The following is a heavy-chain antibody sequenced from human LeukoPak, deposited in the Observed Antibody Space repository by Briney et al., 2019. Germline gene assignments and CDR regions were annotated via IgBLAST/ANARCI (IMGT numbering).Heavy chain of an antibody. CDR1: GCTFTSYG. D-gene: IGHD2-2*01. CDR2: ISAYNGNT. V-gene: IGHV1-18*01. J-gene: IGHJ4*02. CDR3: ARVRRYCSSTSCYAPLFDY. Sequence: GASVKVSCKASGCTFTSYGISWVRQAPGQGLEWMGWISAYNGNTNYAQKLQGRVTMTTDTSTSTAYMELRSLRSDDTAVYYCARVRRYCSSTSCYAPLFDYWGQGTLVTVSS.